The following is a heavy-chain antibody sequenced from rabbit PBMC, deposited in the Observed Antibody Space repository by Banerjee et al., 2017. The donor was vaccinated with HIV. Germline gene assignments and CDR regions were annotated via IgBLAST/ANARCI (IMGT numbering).Heavy chain of an antibody. CDR3: ARDLSGVIGWNLNL. CDR1: GFDFSSNA. D-gene: IGHD1-1*01. J-gene: IGHJ4*01. V-gene: IGHV1S45*01. Sequence: QEQLEESGGDLVKPGASLTLTCKASGFDFSSNAMCWVRQAPGEGLEWIGCINTSSGNTVYATWAKGRFTISKTSWTTVTLQMTSLTAADTATYFCARDLSGVIGWNLNLWGPGTLVTVS. CDR2: INTSSGNT.